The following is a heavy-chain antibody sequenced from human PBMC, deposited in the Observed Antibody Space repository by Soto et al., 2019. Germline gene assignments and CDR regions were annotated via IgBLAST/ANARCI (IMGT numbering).Heavy chain of an antibody. CDR3: ATSFGSGSRDFDD. V-gene: IGHV1-69*02. J-gene: IGHJ4*01. CDR1: GDTFNFYT. Sequence: QVQLVQSGAEVKKPGSSVKVSCKASGDTFNFYTINWVRQAPGLGLEWMGRFNPILSFSNSALKFQGRVTLTADKSTSTAYMVLSSLRSEDTAIYYCATSFGSGSRDFDDWGHGDLVTVSS. D-gene: IGHD3-10*01. CDR2: FNPILSFS.